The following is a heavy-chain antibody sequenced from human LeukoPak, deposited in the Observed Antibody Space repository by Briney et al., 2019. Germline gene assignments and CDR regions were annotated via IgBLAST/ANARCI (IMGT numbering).Heavy chain of an antibody. CDR3: RGLWFGDHGDNWFDP. CDR1: GGSFSGYY. J-gene: IGHJ5*02. D-gene: IGHD3-10*01. CDR2: INHSGST. V-gene: IGHV4-34*01. Sequence: PSETLSLTCAVYGGSFSGYYWSWLRQPPGKGLEWIGEINHSGSTNYNPSLKSRVTISVDTSKNQFSLKLSSVTAADTAVYYCRGLWFGDHGDNWFDPWGQGTLVTVSS.